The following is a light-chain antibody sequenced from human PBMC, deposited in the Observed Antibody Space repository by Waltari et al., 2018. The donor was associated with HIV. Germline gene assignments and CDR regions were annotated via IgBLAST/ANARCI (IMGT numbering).Light chain of an antibody. CDR3: QSYDNSLSGQV. Sequence: QSVLTQPPSVSGAPGQRVTISCTGGRSNIGAGFHVHWYQQLPGAAPKLVIYANNNRPSGVPDRFSGSKSGTSASLAITGLQAEDEADYYCQSYDNSLSGQVFGTGTKVTVL. CDR2: ANN. J-gene: IGLJ1*01. V-gene: IGLV1-40*01. CDR1: RSNIGAGFH.